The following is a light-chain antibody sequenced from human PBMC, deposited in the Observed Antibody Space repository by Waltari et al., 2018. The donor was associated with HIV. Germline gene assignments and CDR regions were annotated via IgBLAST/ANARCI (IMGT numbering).Light chain of an antibody. CDR2: DNN. V-gene: IGLV1-40*01. J-gene: IGLJ3*02. Sequence: QSVLTQPPSVSGAPGQRVTISCTGSSSNIGAGSDVHWYQQLPGTAPKLLIYDNNRRPTGGPDRFSGSKSGTSASLAVTGHQAEDEADYYCQSYDSGLGVFGGGTKLTVL. CDR3: QSYDSGLGV. CDR1: SSNIGAGSD.